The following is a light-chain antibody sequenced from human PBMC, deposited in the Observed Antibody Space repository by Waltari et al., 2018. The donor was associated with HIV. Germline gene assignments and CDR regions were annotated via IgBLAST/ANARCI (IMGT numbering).Light chain of an antibody. CDR2: DTS. V-gene: IGLV7-46*01. CDR1: TGAVTSGHY. CDR3: LLSYSGARGV. J-gene: IGLJ3*02. Sequence: QAVVTQEPSLTVSPGGTVTLTCGSSTGAVTSGHYTHWFQQKPGQAPRTLIYDTSNKHSWTPARFSGSLLGGKAALTLSGAQPEDEAEYYCLLSYSGARGVFGGGTKLTVL.